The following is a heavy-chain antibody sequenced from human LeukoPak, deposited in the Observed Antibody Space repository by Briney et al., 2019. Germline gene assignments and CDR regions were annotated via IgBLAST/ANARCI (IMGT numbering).Heavy chain of an antibody. J-gene: IGHJ4*02. CDR3: AKSQSGSCSGGSCSCDY. CDR1: GFTFSSYS. D-gene: IGHD2-15*01. CDR2: ISSSSSYI. V-gene: IGHV3-21*01. Sequence: GGSLRLSCAASGFTFSSYSMNWVRQAPGKGLEWVSSISSSSSYIYYADSVKGRFTISRDNAKNSLYLQMNSLRAEDTAVYYCAKSQSGSCSGGSCSCDYWGQGTLVTVSS.